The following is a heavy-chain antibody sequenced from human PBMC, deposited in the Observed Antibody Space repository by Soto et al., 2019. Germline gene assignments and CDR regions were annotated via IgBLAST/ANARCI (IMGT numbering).Heavy chain of an antibody. CDR1: GFKFSIYS. CDR3: ARSVEGHFDY. Sequence: EVQLVESGGGLVQPGGSLRLSCAASGFKFSIYSMNWVRQAPGKGLEWSAYITSDTKTIKYADSVKGRFTISRDNAKNSENLQMNSLSDEDTAVYYCARSVEGHFDYWGQGTVVTVSS. D-gene: IGHD6-19*01. CDR2: ITSDTKTI. V-gene: IGHV3-48*02. J-gene: IGHJ4*02.